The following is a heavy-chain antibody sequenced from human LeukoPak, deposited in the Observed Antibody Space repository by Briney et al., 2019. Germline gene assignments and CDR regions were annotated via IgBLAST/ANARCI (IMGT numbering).Heavy chain of an antibody. CDR2: ISAYNGNT. V-gene: IGHV1-18*01. CDR3: ARDAICGGDCYSFWGYFQH. J-gene: IGHJ1*01. Sequence: ASVKVSCKASGYTFTSYGISWVRQAPGQGLEWMGWISAYNGNTNYAQKLQGRVTMTTDTSTSTAYMELRSLRSDDTAVYYCARDAICGGDCYSFWGYFQHWGQGTLVTVSS. D-gene: IGHD2-21*02. CDR1: GYTFTSYG.